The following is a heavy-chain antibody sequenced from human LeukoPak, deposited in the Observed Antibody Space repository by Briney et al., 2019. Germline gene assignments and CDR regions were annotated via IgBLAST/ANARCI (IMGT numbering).Heavy chain of an antibody. CDR2: TYYRAKRYN. Sequence: SQTLSLTCAVSGDSFSSNSAAWNWITQSPSRGLEWLGSTYYRAKRYNDYAVSMKSIITINPDTSKNKFSLQVNSVTPEDTAVYYCARGAPDYGDFDYWGQGTLVTVSS. V-gene: IGHV6-1*01. CDR1: GDSFSSNSAA. D-gene: IGHD4-17*01. J-gene: IGHJ4*02. CDR3: ARGAPDYGDFDY.